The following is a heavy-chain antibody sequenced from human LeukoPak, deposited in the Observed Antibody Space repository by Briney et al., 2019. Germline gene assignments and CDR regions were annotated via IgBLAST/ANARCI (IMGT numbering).Heavy chain of an antibody. D-gene: IGHD3-9*01. CDR2: INTNTGNP. J-gene: IGHJ6*02. CDR1: GYTFTGYA. V-gene: IGHV7-4-1*02. Sequence: ASVKVSCKATGYTFTGYAMNWVRQAPGQGLEWMGWINTNTGNPTYAQGFTGRFVFSLDTSVSTAYLQISSLKAEDTAVYYCARRYFDWLLPWYYYYGMDVWGQGTTVTVSS. CDR3: ARRYFDWLLPWYYYYGMDV.